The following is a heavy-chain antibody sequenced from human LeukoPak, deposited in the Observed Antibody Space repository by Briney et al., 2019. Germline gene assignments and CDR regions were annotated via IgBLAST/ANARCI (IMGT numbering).Heavy chain of an antibody. V-gene: IGHV1-18*01. J-gene: IGHJ4*02. CDR2: ISAYNGNT. CDR1: GYTFTSYG. CDR3: ARNLAYYYGSGSYLPLAY. Sequence: ASVKVSCKASGYTFTSYGISWVRQAPGQGLEWMGWISAYNGNTNYAQKLQGRVTMTTDTSTSTAYMELRSLRSDDTAVYYCARNLAYYYGSGSYLPLAYWGQGTLVTVSS. D-gene: IGHD3-10*01.